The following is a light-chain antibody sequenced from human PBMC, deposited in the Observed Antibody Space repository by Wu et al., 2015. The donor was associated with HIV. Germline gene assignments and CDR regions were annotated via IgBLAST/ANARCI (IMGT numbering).Light chain of an antibody. Sequence: QMTQSPSSLSASVGDRVTITCRASQGISNSLAWYQQKPEKAPKLLLYAASRLESGVPSRFSGSGSGTDYTLTISSLQPEDFATYYCQQYYSTPPTFGQGTRLEIK. V-gene: IGKV1-NL1*01. CDR3: QQYYSTPPT. J-gene: IGKJ5*01. CDR2: AAS. CDR1: QGISNS.